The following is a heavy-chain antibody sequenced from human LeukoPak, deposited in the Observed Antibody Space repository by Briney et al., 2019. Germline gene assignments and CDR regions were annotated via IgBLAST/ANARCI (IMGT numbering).Heavy chain of an antibody. J-gene: IGHJ5*02. CDR1: GGSITSYY. Sequence: SETLSLTCTVSGGSITSYYWGWIRQPPGKGLEWIGYISDSGSTNYNPSLKSRVTMSVDTSKNLFSLKLSSVTAADTAVYYCASGGYCSSTSCYPNWFDPWGQGTLVTVSS. V-gene: IGHV4-59*01. CDR3: ASGGYCSSTSCYPNWFDP. D-gene: IGHD2-2*01. CDR2: ISDSGST.